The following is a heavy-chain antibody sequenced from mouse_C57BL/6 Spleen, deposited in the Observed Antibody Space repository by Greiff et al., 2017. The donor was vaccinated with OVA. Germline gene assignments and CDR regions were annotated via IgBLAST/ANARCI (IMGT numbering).Heavy chain of an antibody. CDR2: INPYNGGT. D-gene: IGHD1-1*01. CDR3: ARKAYYGSRDY. Sequence: VQLQQSGPVLVKPGASVKMSCKASGYTFTDYYMNWVKQSHGKSLEWIGVINPYNGGTSYNQKFKGKATLTVDKSSSTAYMELNSLTSEDSAVYYCARKAYYGSRDYWGQGTTLTVSS. J-gene: IGHJ2*01. CDR1: GYTFTDYY. V-gene: IGHV1-19*01.